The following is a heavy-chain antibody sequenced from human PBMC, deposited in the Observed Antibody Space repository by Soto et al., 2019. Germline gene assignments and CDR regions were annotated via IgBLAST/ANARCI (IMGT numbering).Heavy chain of an antibody. J-gene: IGHJ5*01. Sequence: SETLSLTCAVYGGSFHGYYWSWIRQPPGKGLEWIGEINHSGSVNFNPTFKSRVSISLDTSKNQMSLQLSSVSAADTAVYYCARDSNWFDPWGQGTLVTVSS. CDR1: GGSFHGYY. CDR2: INHSGSV. V-gene: IGHV4-34*01. CDR3: ARDSNWFDP.